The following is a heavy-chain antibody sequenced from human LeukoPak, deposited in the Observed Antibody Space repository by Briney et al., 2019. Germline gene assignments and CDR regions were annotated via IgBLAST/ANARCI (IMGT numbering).Heavy chain of an antibody. J-gene: IGHJ5*02. CDR2: ISAFNGNT. D-gene: IGHD3-10*01. V-gene: IGHV1-18*01. CDR3: ARDGYYYGSGSYPFDP. CDR1: GYTYISYG. Sequence: ASVKVSCKASGYTYISYGISWVRQAPGQGLEWMGWISAFNGNTNYAQKFQGRVTMTTDTPTTTAYMELRSLRSDDTAVYYCARDGYYYGSGSYPFDPWGQGTLVTVSS.